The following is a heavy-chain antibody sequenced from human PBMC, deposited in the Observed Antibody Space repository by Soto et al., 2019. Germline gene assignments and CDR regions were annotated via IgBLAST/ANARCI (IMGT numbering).Heavy chain of an antibody. J-gene: IGHJ4*02. V-gene: IGHV3-23*01. D-gene: IGHD3-9*01. CDR2: ISRSGNST. Sequence: EVHVLESGGGLAQPGRSLRLSCAVFGLSFSSYAMTWVRQSPGKGLEWVSSISRSGNSTYSADSVRGRFTISRDNSKNTLDLQMNSLRAEDTAVYYCAKDAKILDWLPTSYYFDFWGQGALVTVSS. CDR1: GLSFSSYA. CDR3: AKDAKILDWLPTSYYFDF.